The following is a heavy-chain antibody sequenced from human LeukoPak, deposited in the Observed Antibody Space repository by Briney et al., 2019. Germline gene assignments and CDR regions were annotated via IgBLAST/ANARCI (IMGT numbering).Heavy chain of an antibody. CDR3: AKDEVEGELSNEDFDY. Sequence: GGSLRLSCAASGFTFSSYAMSWVRQAAGKGLEWVSAISGSGGSTYYADSVKGRFTISRDNSKNTLYLQMNSLRAEDTAVYYCAKDEVEGELSNEDFDYWGQGTLVTVSS. V-gene: IGHV3-23*01. D-gene: IGHD3-16*02. CDR2: ISGSGGST. CDR1: GFTFSSYA. J-gene: IGHJ4*02.